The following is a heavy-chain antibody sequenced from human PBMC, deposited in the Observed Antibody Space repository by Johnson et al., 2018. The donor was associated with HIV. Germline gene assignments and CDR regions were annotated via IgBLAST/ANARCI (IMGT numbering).Heavy chain of an antibody. V-gene: IGHV3-30*18. CDR1: GFTFSNYG. Sequence: QVQLVESGGGVVQPGRSLRLSCVASGFTFSNYGMHWVRQAPGKGLEWVAVISYDGSNKYYADSVKGRFTISRDNSKNTLYLQMNSLRAEDTAVYYCAKDRTGFDAFDIWGQGTMVTVSS. CDR2: ISYDGSNK. J-gene: IGHJ3*02. CDR3: AKDRTGFDAFDI. D-gene: IGHD1-1*01.